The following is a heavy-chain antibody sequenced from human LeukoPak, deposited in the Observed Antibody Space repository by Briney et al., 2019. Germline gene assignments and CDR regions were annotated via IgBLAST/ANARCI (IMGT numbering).Heavy chain of an antibody. J-gene: IGHJ6*03. CDR2: IYYSGST. CDR1: GGSISSHY. Sequence: SETLSLTCTVSGGSISSHYWSWIRQPPGKGLEWIGYIYYSGSTNYNPSLKSRVTISVDTSKNQFSLKLSSVTAADTAVYYCARSRHDFWSGRPPRYYYYMDVWGKGTTVTVSS. V-gene: IGHV4-59*11. D-gene: IGHD3-3*01. CDR3: ARSRHDFWSGRPPRYYYYMDV.